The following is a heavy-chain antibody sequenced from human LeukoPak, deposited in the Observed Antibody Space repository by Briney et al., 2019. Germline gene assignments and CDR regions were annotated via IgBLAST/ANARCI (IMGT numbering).Heavy chain of an antibody. CDR2: IRGGGDST. J-gene: IGHJ4*02. V-gene: IGHV3-23*01. Sequence: GGSLRFSCAAAGFTFSNYAMCWVCRVPGKGLDCVSVIRGGGDSTYYPDSVKGRFTISRDNFKNTVFLQMNSLRGEDTAVYFCAKGLSDFGTGFDQWGQGTLVSVSS. CDR3: AKGLSDFGTGFDQ. D-gene: IGHD4-17*01. CDR1: GFTFSNYA.